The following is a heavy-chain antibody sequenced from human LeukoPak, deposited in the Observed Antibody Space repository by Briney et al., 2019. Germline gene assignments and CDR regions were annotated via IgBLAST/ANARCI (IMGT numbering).Heavy chain of an antibody. CDR3: ARAKGRSPLFNY. CDR2: TYYRSKWYN. CDR1: GDSVSSNSAA. V-gene: IGHV6-1*01. Sequence: SQTLSLTCAISGDSVSSNSAAWNWIRQSPSRGLEWLGRTYYRSKWYNDYAVSVKGRIAINPDTSKNQFSLQLNSVTPEDTAVYYCARAKGRSPLFNYWGQGTLVTVSS. D-gene: IGHD6-13*01. J-gene: IGHJ4*02.